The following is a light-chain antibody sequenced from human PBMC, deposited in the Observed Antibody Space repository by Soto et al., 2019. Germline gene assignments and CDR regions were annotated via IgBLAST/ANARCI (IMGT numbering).Light chain of an antibody. CDR1: SGLSSYA. V-gene: IGLV4-69*01. J-gene: IGLJ2*01. Sequence: QPVLTQSPSASASLGASVKLTCTLSSGLSSYAIAWHQQQPEKGPRYLMMVKSDGSHIKGDGIPDRFSGSSSGAERYLTISSLQSEDEADYYCQTWRIGILVVFGGGTKLTVL. CDR2: VKSDGSH. CDR3: QTWRIGILVV.